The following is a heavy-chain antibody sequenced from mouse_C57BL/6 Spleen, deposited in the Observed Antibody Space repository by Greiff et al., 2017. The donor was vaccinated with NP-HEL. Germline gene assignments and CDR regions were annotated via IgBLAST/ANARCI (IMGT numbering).Heavy chain of an antibody. V-gene: IGHV1-9*01. CDR1: GYTFIGYW. J-gene: IGHJ3*01. Sequence: VKVVESGAELMKPGASVKLSCKATGYTFIGYWIEWVKQRPGHGLEWIGEILPGSGSTNYNEKFKGKATFTADTSSNTAYMQLSSLTTEDSAIYYCARESTMVTTRFAYWGQGTLVTVSA. D-gene: IGHD2-2*01. CDR2: ILPGSGST. CDR3: ARESTMVTTRFAY.